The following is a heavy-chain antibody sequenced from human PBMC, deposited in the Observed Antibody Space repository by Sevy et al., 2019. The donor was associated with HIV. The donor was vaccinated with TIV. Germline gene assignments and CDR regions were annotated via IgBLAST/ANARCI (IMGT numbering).Heavy chain of an antibody. CDR3: VRDKEVGASILDA. CDR2: IKQDGSEA. D-gene: IGHD1-26*01. CDR1: GFNFRNFW. J-gene: IGHJ5*02. Sequence: EGSLRLSCVASGFNFRNFWMSWVRQAPGKGLECMADIKQDGSEAYYVDSVKGRFTISRDNAKNSLYLQMNSLRDEDTAMYFCVRDKEVGASILDAWGQGTPVTVSS. V-gene: IGHV3-7*03.